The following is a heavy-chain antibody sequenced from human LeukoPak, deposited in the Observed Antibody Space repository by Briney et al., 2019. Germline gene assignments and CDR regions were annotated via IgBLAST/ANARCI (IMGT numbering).Heavy chain of an antibody. CDR3: ARDRQCGY. CDR2: ISPYNGNT. D-gene: IGHD2-21*01. V-gene: IGHV1-18*01. Sequence: PAASVKVSCKASGYTFTSYGISWVRQAPGQGLEWMGWISPYNGNTNYAPKLQGRLTMTTDTPTSTAYMELRSLRSDDTAVYYCARDRQCGYWGQGTLVTVSS. CDR1: GYTFTSYG. J-gene: IGHJ4*02.